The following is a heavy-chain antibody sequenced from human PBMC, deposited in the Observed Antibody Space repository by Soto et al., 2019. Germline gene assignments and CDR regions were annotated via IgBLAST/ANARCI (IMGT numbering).Heavy chain of an antibody. V-gene: IGHV1-3*01. CDR1: GYTFTSYA. CDR2: INAGNGNT. CDR3: ARGNGSGSSAYYYGMDV. J-gene: IGHJ6*02. Sequence: GASVKVSCKASGYTFTSYAMHWVRQAPRQRLEWMGWINAGNGNTKYSQKFQGRVTITRDTSASTAYMELSSLRSEDTAVYYCARGNGSGSSAYYYGMDVWGQGTTVTVSS. D-gene: IGHD3-22*01.